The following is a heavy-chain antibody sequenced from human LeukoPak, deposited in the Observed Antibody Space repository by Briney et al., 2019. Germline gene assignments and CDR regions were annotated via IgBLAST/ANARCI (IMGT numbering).Heavy chain of an antibody. J-gene: IGHJ4*02. CDR3: VRDRYSSTSGGSFDY. V-gene: IGHV3-33*01. D-gene: IGHD6-19*01. CDR1: GVTFSNCA. Sequence: GGSLRLSCAASGVTFSNCAMHWVRRAPGKGLEWVAVVWYDGSNEYYADSVKGRFTISRDNSKDTLYLQMNSLRAEDTAVYYCVRDRYSSTSGGSFDYWGQGTLVTVSS. CDR2: VWYDGSNE.